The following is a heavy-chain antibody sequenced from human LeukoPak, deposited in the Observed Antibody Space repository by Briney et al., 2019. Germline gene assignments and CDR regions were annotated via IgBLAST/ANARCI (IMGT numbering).Heavy chain of an antibody. CDR2: INWNGGST. J-gene: IGHJ3*02. Sequence: GGSLRLSCAASGFTVSSNYMNWVRQAPGKGLEWVSGINWNGGSTGYADSVKGRFTISRDNAKNSLYLQMNSLRAADTAVYYCARVRTYSNSFDAFDIWGQGTMVTVSS. CDR3: ARVRTYSNSFDAFDI. D-gene: IGHD4-11*01. V-gene: IGHV3-20*04. CDR1: GFTVSSNY.